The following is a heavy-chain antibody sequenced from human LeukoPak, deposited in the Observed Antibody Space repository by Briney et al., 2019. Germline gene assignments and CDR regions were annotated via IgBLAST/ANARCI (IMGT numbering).Heavy chain of an antibody. Sequence: GGSLRLSCAAPGFTFSSYAMSWVRQAPGKGLEWVSAISGSGGSTYYADSVKGRFTISRDNSKNTLYLQMNSLRAEDTAVYYCARSGIAAAGTFYKVDYWGQGTLVTVSS. J-gene: IGHJ4*02. CDR3: ARSGIAAAGTFYKVDY. CDR2: ISGSGGST. D-gene: IGHD6-13*01. CDR1: GFTFSSYA. V-gene: IGHV3-23*01.